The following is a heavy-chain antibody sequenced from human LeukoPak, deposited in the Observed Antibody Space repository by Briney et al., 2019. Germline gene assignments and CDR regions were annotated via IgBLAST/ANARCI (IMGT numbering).Heavy chain of an antibody. CDR3: ARVRVDDLSGLIDY. V-gene: IGHV3-30*04. J-gene: IGHJ4*02. CDR2: ISYDGSNK. CDR1: GFTFGSYA. Sequence: GGSLRLSREASGFTFGSYAMYWVRQAPGKGLEWVAVISYDGSNKYYADSVKGRFTISRDNSKNTLYLQMNSLRAEDTAVYYCARVRVDDLSGLIDYWGQGTLVTVSS. D-gene: IGHD5/OR15-5a*01.